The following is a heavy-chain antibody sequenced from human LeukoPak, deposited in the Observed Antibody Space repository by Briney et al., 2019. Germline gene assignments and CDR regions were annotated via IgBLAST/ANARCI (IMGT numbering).Heavy chain of an antibody. CDR2: IKEDGSEK. CDR1: GFTFSNAW. J-gene: IGHJ6*02. Sequence: GGSLRLSCAASGFTFSNAWMSWVRQAPGKGLEWVANIKEDGSEKYYVDSVKGRITISRDNAKNSLYLQMNSLRAEDTAVYYCARAGYSSGWYRGKYYYYGMDVWGQGTTVTVSS. D-gene: IGHD6-19*01. CDR3: ARAGYSSGWYRGKYYYYGMDV. V-gene: IGHV3-7*03.